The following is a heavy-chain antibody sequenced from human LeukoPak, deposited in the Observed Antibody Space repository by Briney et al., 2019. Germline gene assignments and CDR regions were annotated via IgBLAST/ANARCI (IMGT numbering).Heavy chain of an antibody. CDR1: GFTFSSYW. V-gene: IGHV3-7*01. CDR3: ARDNRPYYYDSSGFLGY. CDR2: IKQDGSEK. Sequence: GGSLRLSCAASGFTFSSYWMSWVRQAPGKGLEWVANIKQDGSEKYYVDSVKGRFTISRDNAKNSLYLQMNSLRAEDTAVYYCARDNRPYYYDSSGFLGYWGQGTLVTVSS. D-gene: IGHD3-22*01. J-gene: IGHJ4*02.